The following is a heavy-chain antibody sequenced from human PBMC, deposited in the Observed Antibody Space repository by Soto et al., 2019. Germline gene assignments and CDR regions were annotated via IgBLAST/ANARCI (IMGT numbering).Heavy chain of an antibody. Sequence: PXESLKISFQGSGYIFTKPWIAWVRQNPGKGLEWIGIIDPVDSDDRYSPSFEGQVTISVDKSNNTAFLRWDKLKTSDTATYFCARRALDPSGHCYPYNWFDSWGQGTQVTVSS. V-gene: IGHV5-51*01. J-gene: IGHJ5*01. D-gene: IGHD3-22*01. CDR1: GYIFTKPW. CDR3: ARRALDPSGHCYPYNWFDS. CDR2: IDPVDSDD.